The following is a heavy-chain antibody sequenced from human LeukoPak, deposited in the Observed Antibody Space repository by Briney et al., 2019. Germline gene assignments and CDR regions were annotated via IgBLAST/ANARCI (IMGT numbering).Heavy chain of an antibody. J-gene: IGHJ4*02. CDR1: GDSISSNNW. Sequence: SETLSLTCAVSGDSISSNNWWSWVRQPPGKGLEWIGEIYHSGITDYNPSLKSRVTISVDKSKNQFSLKLSSVTAADTAVYYCARDLAHNSRGYDYWGQGTLVTVSS. D-gene: IGHD1-20*01. CDR3: ARDLAHNSRGYDY. V-gene: IGHV4-4*02. CDR2: IYHSGIT.